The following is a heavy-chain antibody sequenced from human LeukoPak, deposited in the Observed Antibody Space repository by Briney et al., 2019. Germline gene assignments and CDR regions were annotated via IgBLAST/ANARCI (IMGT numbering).Heavy chain of an antibody. CDR1: GYTFTSYG. CDR2: ISAYNGNT. D-gene: IGHD3-10*02. Sequence: ASVKVSCKASGYTFTSYGISWVRQAPGQGLEWMGWISAYNGNTNYAQKLQGRVTMTTDTSTSTAYMELRSLRSDDTAVYYCARAKLLCSGESGNYFDYWGQGTLVTVSS. CDR3: ARAKLLCSGESGNYFDY. J-gene: IGHJ4*02. V-gene: IGHV1-18*01.